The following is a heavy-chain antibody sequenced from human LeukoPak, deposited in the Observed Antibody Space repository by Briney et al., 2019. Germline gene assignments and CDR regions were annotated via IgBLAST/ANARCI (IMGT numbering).Heavy chain of an antibody. CDR2: LSDSGSST. CDR1: GGSISSSSYY. V-gene: IGHV3-23*01. Sequence: ETLSLTCTVSGGSISSSSYYWGWIRQPPGKGLEWVSSLSDSGSSTYYADSVKGRFTISRDNSKNTLYLQMNSLGAEDTAVYYCAKSHSLGYRGYFDYWGQGILVTVSS. CDR3: AKSHSLGYRGYFDY. D-gene: IGHD5-18*01. J-gene: IGHJ4*02.